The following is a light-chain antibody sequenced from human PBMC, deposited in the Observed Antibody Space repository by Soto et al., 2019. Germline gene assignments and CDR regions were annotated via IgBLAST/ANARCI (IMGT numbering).Light chain of an antibody. CDR1: QGISSY. J-gene: IGKJ1*01. Sequence: AIRMTQSPSSLSASTGDRVTITCRASQGISSYLAWYQQKPGKAPELLIYDASTLESGVPSRFSGSGSGTEFTLTISSLQPDDFATYYCQQYNSYSSMFGHGTKVDIK. CDR2: DAS. CDR3: QQYNSYSSM. V-gene: IGKV1-8*01.